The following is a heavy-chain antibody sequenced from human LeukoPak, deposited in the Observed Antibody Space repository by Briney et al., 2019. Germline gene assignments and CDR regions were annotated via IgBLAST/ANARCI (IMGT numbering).Heavy chain of an antibody. CDR1: GFTFSSYE. D-gene: IGHD4-17*01. CDR3: ARATYGDYLPDNWFDP. V-gene: IGHV3-48*03. Sequence: GGSLRLSCAASGFTFSSYEMNWVRQAPGKGLEWVSYISSSGSTIYYADSVKGRFTIPRDNAKNSLYLQMNSLRAEDTAVYYCARATYGDYLPDNWFDPWGQGTLVTVSS. J-gene: IGHJ5*02. CDR2: ISSSGSTI.